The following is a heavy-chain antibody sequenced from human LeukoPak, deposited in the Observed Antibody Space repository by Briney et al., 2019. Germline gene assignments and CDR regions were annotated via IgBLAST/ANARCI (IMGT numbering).Heavy chain of an antibody. CDR2: IYYSGST. V-gene: IGHV4-59*01. CDR3: ARDSLLGNYFDY. D-gene: IGHD2-15*01. J-gene: IGHJ4*02. CDR1: GGSISSYY. Sequence: SETLSLTCTVSGGSISSYYCSWIRQPPGKGLEWIGYIYYSGSTNYNPSLKSRVTISVDTSKNQFSLKLSSVTAADTAVYYCARDSLLGNYFDYWGQGTLVTVSS.